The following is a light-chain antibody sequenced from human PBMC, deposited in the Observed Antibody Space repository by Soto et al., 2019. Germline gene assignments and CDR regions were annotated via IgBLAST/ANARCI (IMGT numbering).Light chain of an antibody. J-gene: IGLJ1*01. CDR3: SSYTSISTYV. CDR2: DVT. Sequence: QSALTQPASGSGCPGQSITSCCTGTSSDVGGYNFVSWYQQHPDKAPKLMIYDVTNRPSGVSNRFSGSKSGNTASLTISGLQAEDESDYYCSSYTSISTYVFGPGTKVTVL. CDR1: SSDVGGYNF. V-gene: IGLV2-14*01.